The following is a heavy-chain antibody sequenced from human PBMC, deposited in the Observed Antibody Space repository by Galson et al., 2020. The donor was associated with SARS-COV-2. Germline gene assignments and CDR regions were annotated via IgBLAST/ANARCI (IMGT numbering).Heavy chain of an antibody. D-gene: IGHD3-22*01. CDR2: IYYSGST. V-gene: IGHV4-31*03. CDR1: GGSISSGGYY. Sequence: SETLTPTCTVSGGSISSGGYYWSWIRQHPGKGLEWIRYIYYSGSTYYNPSLKSRVTISVDTSKNQFSLKLSSVTAADTAVYYCARARITMMVVVNAFDIWGQGTMVTVSS. J-gene: IGHJ3*02. CDR3: ARARITMMVVVNAFDI.